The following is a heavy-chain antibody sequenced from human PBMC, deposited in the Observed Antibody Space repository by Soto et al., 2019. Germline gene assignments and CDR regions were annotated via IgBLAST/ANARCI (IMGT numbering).Heavy chain of an antibody. D-gene: IGHD3-10*01. CDR1: GYTFTSYG. J-gene: IGHJ4*02. V-gene: IGHV1-18*01. CDR2: ISAYNGNT. CDR3: ARARKITMVRGVIIRPNYFDY. Sequence: ASVKVSCKASGYTFTSYGISWVRQAPGQGLEWMGWISAYNGNTNYAQKLQGRVTMTTDTSTSTAYMELRSLRSDDTAVYYCARARKITMVRGVIIRPNYFDYWGQGTLVTVSS.